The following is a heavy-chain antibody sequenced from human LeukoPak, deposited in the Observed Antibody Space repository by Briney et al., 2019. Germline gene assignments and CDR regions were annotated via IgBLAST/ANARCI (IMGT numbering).Heavy chain of an antibody. V-gene: IGHV3-7*01. CDR2: IKQDGSEK. CDR1: GCTFSSYW. J-gene: IGHJ4*02. Sequence: GGSLRLSCVASGCTFSSYWMSWVRQAPGKGLEWVANIKQDGSEKYYVDSVKGRFTISRDNAKNSLYLQMNSLRAEDTAVYYCSRGLAAARGYWGERSLVTVSS. D-gene: IGHD6-13*01. CDR3: SRGLAAARGY.